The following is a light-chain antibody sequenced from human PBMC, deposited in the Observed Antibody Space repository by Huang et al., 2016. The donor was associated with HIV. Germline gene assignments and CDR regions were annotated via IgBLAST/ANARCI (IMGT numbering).Light chain of an antibody. V-gene: IGKV3-20*01. CDR3: QQYGTSPRT. J-gene: IGKJ1*01. Sequence: EIVLTQSPGTLSLSPGERATLSCRASQTVSSSNLAWFQQKAGQAPRLLSYNAFRRATGIPERFSGSGSGTDFTLTISRLEPEDFAVYYCQQYGTSPRTFGQGTKLDIK. CDR1: QTVSSSN. CDR2: NAF.